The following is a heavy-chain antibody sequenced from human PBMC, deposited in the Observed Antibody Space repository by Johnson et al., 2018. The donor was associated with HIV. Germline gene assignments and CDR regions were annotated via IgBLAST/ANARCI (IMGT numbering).Heavy chain of an antibody. CDR1: GFTFSSSG. CDR2: ISYDGSNI. CDR3: TTHYVLGGLIAFDI. J-gene: IGHJ3*02. V-gene: IGHV3-30*03. D-gene: IGHD3-10*02. Sequence: QVQLVESGGGLVQPGGSLRLSCAASGFTFSSSGMHWVRQAPGKGLAWVAVISYDGSNILYADSVKGRFPIPRDNSKNTLYLQMNSLKTEDTAVYYCTTHYVLGGLIAFDIWGQGTMVTVSS.